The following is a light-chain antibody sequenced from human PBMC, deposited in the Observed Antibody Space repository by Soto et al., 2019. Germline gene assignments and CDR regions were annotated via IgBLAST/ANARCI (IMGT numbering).Light chain of an antibody. Sequence: EIVLTQYAGTMSLSPGERSTLSGRASQSFNSNYLAWYQQKPGQAPRLLIYGASSRAAGVTDRFSGSGSGTDFSITISRLETEDFAVYYCQQYDKSPHFVGGGTKVEIK. CDR3: QQYDKSPHF. V-gene: IGKV3-20*01. CDR2: GAS. J-gene: IGKJ4*01. CDR1: QSFNSNY.